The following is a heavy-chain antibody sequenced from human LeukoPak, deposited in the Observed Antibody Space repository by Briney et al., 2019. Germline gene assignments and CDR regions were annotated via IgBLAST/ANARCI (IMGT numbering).Heavy chain of an antibody. CDR1: GYTFTSYY. CDR3: ARDLPDGLGFDY. CDR2: INPSGGST. Sequence: RASVKVSCKASGYTFTSYYMHWVRQAPGQGLEWMGVINPSGGSTSYAQKFQGRVTMTRDTSTSTVYMELSSLRSEDTAVYYCARDLPDGLGFDYWGQGTLVTVSS. D-gene: IGHD3/OR15-3a*01. J-gene: IGHJ4*02. V-gene: IGHV1-46*01.